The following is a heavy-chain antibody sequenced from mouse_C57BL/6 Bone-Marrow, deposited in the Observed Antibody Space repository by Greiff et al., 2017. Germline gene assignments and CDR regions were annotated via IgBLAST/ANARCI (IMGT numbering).Heavy chain of an antibody. CDR3: ARHNYGSSPGAY. Sequence: EVHLVESGGDLVKPGGSLKLSCAASGFTFSSYGMSWVRQTPDKRLEWVATISSGGSYTYYPDSVKGRFTIARDNAKNTLYLQMSSLKSEDTAMYYCARHNYGSSPGAYWGQGTLVTVSA. V-gene: IGHV5-6*01. CDR2: ISSGGSYT. D-gene: IGHD1-1*01. CDR1: GFTFSSYG. J-gene: IGHJ3*01.